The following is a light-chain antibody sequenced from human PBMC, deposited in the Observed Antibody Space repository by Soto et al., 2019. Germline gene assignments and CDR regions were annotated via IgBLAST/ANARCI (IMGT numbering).Light chain of an antibody. CDR3: QQYNNWPRT. CDR2: GAS. Sequence: EIVMTQSPATLSVSPGERATLSCRASQSVSSNLACYQQKPGQAPRHLIYGASTRATGIPARFSGSGSGTEFTLTISSLQSEDFAVYYCQQYNNWPRTFGQGTKVDIK. J-gene: IGKJ1*01. V-gene: IGKV3-15*01. CDR1: QSVSSN.